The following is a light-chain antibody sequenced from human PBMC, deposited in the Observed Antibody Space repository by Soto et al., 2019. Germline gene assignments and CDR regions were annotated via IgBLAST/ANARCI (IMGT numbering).Light chain of an antibody. CDR1: SSDVGGSNF. CDR2: DVA. V-gene: IGLV2-14*03. Sequence: QSVLTQPASVSDSPGQSITISCTGTSSDVGGSNFVSWYQQHPGKPPKLIIYDVANRPSGVPDRFSGSKSGTSASLATSGLQSEDEADYYCAAWDDSLNALVFGTGTKVTVL. CDR3: AAWDDSLNALV. J-gene: IGLJ1*01.